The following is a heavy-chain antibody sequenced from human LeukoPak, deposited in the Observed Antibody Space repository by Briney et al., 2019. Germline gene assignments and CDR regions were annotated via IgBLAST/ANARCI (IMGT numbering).Heavy chain of an antibody. D-gene: IGHD2-21*02. J-gene: IGHJ1*01. V-gene: IGHV3-7*01. Sequence: PGGSLRLSCAASGFTFSSYAMSWVRQAPGKGLEWVASIKEDGSERQYVDSVKGRFSISRDNTKSSLYLQMNSLRVEDMAVYYCARGYCGGDCYGDWGQGTLVTVSS. CDR1: GFTFSSYA. CDR3: ARGYCGGDCYGD. CDR2: IKEDGSER.